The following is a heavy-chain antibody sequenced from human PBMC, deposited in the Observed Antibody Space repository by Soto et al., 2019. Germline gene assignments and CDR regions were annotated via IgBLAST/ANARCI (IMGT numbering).Heavy chain of an antibody. J-gene: IGHJ5*02. D-gene: IGHD4-17*01. V-gene: IGHV2-5*01. CDR2: IYWNDDT. CDR1: GVSLTTAGAG. CDR3: AHRGYGNYPRDNWFDT. Sequence: QITLKESGPTLVKPTQTLTLTCTFSGVSLTTAGAGVGWIRQPPGKALEWLALIYWNDDTRYSPSLKSRLTITKDTSKNQVVLRMTNMDPVDTATYYCAHRGYGNYPRDNWFDTWGQVILVIVSS.